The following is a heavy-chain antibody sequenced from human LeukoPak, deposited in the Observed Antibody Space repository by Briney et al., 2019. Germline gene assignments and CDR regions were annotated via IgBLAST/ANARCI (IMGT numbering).Heavy chain of an antibody. V-gene: IGHV4-4*07. J-gene: IGHJ4*02. D-gene: IGHD5-24*01. CDR1: GGSMDRLP. Sequence: SETLSLTCTVSGGSMDRLPWNWIRQPAGKGLEWIGRIYTYGTSSYNPSLKSRVSMSVDASKNQFSLKVNSVTAADTAVYYCAKSYIGKDGYSYFEYWGQGIPVTVSS. CDR2: IYTYGTS. CDR3: AKSYIGKDGYSYFEY.